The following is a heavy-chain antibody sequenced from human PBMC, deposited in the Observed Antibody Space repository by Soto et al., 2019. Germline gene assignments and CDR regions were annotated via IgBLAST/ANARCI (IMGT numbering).Heavy chain of an antibody. CDR2: IYYSGST. CDR3: ARSLTFFCFWCCYYPPPPPDV. CDR1: GGSISSYY. V-gene: IGHV4-59*01. D-gene: IGHD3-3*01. J-gene: IGHJ6*02. Sequence: SDTLSLTCTVSGGSISSYYWSRIRQPPGKGLEWIGYIYYSGSTNYNPSLKSRVTISVDTSKNQFSLKLSSVTAADTAVYYWARSLTFFCFWCCYYPPPPPDVWGQGTTVTVSS.